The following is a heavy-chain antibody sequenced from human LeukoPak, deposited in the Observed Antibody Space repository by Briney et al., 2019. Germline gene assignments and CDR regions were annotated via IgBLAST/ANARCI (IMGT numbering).Heavy chain of an antibody. CDR1: GFTFSSYG. D-gene: IGHD3-16*01. CDR2: ISGSGGST. CDR3: AKRGGMYPAYYFDY. Sequence: GGSLRLSCAASGFTFSSYGMSWVRQAPGKGLEWVSAISGSGGSTYYADSVKGRFTISRDNSKNTLYLQMNSLRAEDTAVYYCAKRGGMYPAYYFDYWGQGTLVTVSS. V-gene: IGHV3-23*01. J-gene: IGHJ4*02.